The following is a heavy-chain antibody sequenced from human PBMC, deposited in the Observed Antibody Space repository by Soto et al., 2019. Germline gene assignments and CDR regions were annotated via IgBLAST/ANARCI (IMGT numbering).Heavy chain of an antibody. CDR1: GGSISSYY. CDR3: ARVNSRRTYRGYYYYRMDV. Sequence: SETLSLTCTVSGGSISSYYWSWIRQPPGKGLEWIGYIYYSGSTNYNPSLKSRVTISVDTSKNQFSLKLSSVTAADTAVYYCARVNSRRTYRGYYYYRMDVWGQGTTVTVSS. J-gene: IGHJ6*02. CDR2: IYYSGST. V-gene: IGHV4-59*01.